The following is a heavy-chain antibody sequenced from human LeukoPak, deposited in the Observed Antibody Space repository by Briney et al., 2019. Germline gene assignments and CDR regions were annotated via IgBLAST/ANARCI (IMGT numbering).Heavy chain of an antibody. CDR1: GFTFSSYA. CDR2: ISGSGGST. J-gene: IGHJ4*02. CDR3: AKEDSSQNYYDSSGYYYGDFDY. D-gene: IGHD3-22*01. Sequence: GGSLRLSCAASGFTFSSYAMSWVRQAPGKGLEWVSAISGSGGSTYYADSVKGRFTISRDNSKNTLYLQMNSLRAEDTAVYYWAKEDSSQNYYDSSGYYYGDFDYWGQGTLVTVSS. V-gene: IGHV3-23*01.